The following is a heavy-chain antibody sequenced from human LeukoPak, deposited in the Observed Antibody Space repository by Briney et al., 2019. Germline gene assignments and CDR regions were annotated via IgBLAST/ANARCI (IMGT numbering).Heavy chain of an antibody. CDR3: ARLNPLFWSGYHNYYYGMDV. V-gene: IGHV1-18*01. CDR1: GYTFTSYG. CDR2: ISAYNGNT. D-gene: IGHD3-3*01. Sequence: ASVKLSCKASGYTFTSYGISWVRQAPGQGLEWMGWISAYNGNTNYAQKLQGRVTMTTDTSTNTAYMELRSLRSDDTAVYYCARLNPLFWSGYHNYYYGMDVWGQGITVTVSS. J-gene: IGHJ6*02.